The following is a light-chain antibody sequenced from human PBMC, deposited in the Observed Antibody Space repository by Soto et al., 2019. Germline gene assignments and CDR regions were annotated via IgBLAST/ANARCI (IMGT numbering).Light chain of an antibody. CDR2: DNN. V-gene: IGLV1-51*01. CDR1: SSNIGSTY. Sequence: QSVLPQPPAVSAAPGQMVTISCSGTSSNIGSTYVSWYQHLPGTAPKLLIYDNNKRPSGIPARFSGSKSGTSATLGITGLQTGDEADYYCAAWDTSLHALILGGGTQLTVL. CDR3: AAWDTSLHALI. J-gene: IGLJ2*01.